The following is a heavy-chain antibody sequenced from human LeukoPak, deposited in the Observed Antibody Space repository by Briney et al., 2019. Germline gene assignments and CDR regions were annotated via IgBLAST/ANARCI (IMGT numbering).Heavy chain of an antibody. V-gene: IGHV3-23*01. CDR3: ARAEQWLAHDY. D-gene: IGHD6-19*01. CDR1: GFTFSSYA. J-gene: IGHJ4*02. Sequence: SGGSLRLSCAASGFTFSSYAMSWVRQAPGKGLEWVSAISGSGGSTYYADSVKGRFTISRDNSRNTLYLQMNSLRAEDTAVYCCARAEQWLAHDYWGQGTLVTVSS. CDR2: ISGSGGST.